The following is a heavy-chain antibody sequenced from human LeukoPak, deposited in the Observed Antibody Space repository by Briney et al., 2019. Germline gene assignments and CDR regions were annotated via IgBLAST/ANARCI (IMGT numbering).Heavy chain of an antibody. D-gene: IGHD6-13*01. Sequence: GGSLRLSCAASGFTFSSYAMSWVRQAPGKGLEWVSAISGSGGSTYYADSVKGRFTISRDNSKNTLYLQMDSLRVDDTAVYYCARDVEMFSTTWSDAFDIWGQGTMVTVSS. CDR2: ISGSGGST. V-gene: IGHV3-23*01. J-gene: IGHJ3*02. CDR3: ARDVEMFSTTWSDAFDI. CDR1: GFTFSSYA.